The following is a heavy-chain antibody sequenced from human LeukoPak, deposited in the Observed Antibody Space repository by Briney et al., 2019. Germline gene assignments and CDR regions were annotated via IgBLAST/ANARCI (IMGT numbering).Heavy chain of an antibody. CDR2: ITPSGGST. D-gene: IGHD3-22*01. V-gene: IGHV1-46*02. J-gene: IGHJ4*02. CDR3: ARSLNGYYSSFDY. Sequence: GASVKVSCKASGYIFNNYYMHWVRQAPGQGLEWMGIITPSGGSTTYAQKFQGRVTMTRDTSTSTVYMELSSLRSEDTAVYYCARSLNGYYSSFDYWGQGTLVTVSS. CDR1: GYIFNNYY.